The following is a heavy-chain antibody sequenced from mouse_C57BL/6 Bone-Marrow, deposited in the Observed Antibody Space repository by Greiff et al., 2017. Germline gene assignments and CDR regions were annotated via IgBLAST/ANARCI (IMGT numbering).Heavy chain of an antibody. D-gene: IGHD2-3*01. CDR2: IYPGSGSP. J-gene: IGHJ2*01. CDR1: GYTFTSYW. V-gene: IGHV1-55*01. CDR3: AREGWLPLDY. Sequence: QVQLQQPGAELVKPGASVKMSCKASGYTFTSYWLTWVKQRPGQGLEWFGDIYPGSGSPNYNEKFKSKATLTLDTSSSTAYMQLSSLTSEDSAVYYCAREGWLPLDYWGQGTTLTVSS.